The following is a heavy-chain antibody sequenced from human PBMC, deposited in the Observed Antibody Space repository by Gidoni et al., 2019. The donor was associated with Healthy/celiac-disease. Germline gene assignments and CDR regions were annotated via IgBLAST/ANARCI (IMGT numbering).Heavy chain of an antibody. CDR1: GFTFGDYP. D-gene: IGHD3-10*01. CDR3: TRGSYYGSGARVDY. J-gene: IGHJ4*02. Sequence: EVQLVESGGGLLKPGRSLRLSCTTSGFTFGDYPMSWFRQAPGKGLEWVGFIRSKTYGGTTEYAASVKGRFTISRDDSKSIAYLQMNSLKTEDTAVYYCTRGSYYGSGARVDYWGQGTLVTVSS. CDR2: IRSKTYGGTT. V-gene: IGHV3-49*05.